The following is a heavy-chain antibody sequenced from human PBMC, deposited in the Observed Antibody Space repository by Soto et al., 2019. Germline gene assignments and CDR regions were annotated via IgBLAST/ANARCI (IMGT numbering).Heavy chain of an antibody. CDR3: ARDRSEIVVVPAAPYYYYGMDV. D-gene: IGHD2-2*01. Sequence: SVKVSCKASGGTFSSYAISWVRQAPGQGLEWMGGIIPIFGTANYAQKFQGRVTVTADESTSTAYMELSSLRSEDTAVYYCARDRSEIVVVPAAPYYYYGMDVWGQGTTVTVSS. V-gene: IGHV1-69*13. CDR2: IIPIFGTA. CDR1: GGTFSSYA. J-gene: IGHJ6*02.